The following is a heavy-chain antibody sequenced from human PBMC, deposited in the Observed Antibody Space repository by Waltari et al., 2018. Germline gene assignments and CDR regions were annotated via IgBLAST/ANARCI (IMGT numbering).Heavy chain of an antibody. Sequence: QVQLVQSGAEVKKSGASVKVSCKASGYTFTDFFIHWVRQAPGEGLEWMGRINPNSGEASDAPGFPGRVPMTGDTAITPAYTERHGLRADDTAIYYWGRSGGGTTTFGVAEWGQGSLVTVSS. D-gene: IGHD3-3*01. J-gene: IGHJ4*02. CDR3: GRSGGGTTTFGVAE. V-gene: IGHV1-2*06. CDR1: GYTFTDFF. CDR2: INPNSGEA.